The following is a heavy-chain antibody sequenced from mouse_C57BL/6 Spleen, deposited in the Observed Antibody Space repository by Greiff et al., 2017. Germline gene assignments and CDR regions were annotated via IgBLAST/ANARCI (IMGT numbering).Heavy chain of an antibody. Sequence: EVHLVESEGGLVQPGSSMKLSCTASGFTFSDYYMAWVRQVPEKGLEWVANINYDGSSTYYLESLKGHFIISRDNAKNILYLQMSSLKSEDTATYYCARNGNLYAMDYWGQGTSVTVSS. D-gene: IGHD2-1*01. CDR2: INYDGSST. J-gene: IGHJ4*01. CDR3: ARNGNLYAMDY. CDR1: GFTFSDYY. V-gene: IGHV5-16*01.